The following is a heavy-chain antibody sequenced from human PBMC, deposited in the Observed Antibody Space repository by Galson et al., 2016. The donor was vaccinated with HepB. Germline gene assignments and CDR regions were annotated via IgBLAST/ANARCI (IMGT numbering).Heavy chain of an antibody. CDR3: ARKDGEAAQNYYYQYYGVDV. D-gene: IGHD6-6*01. V-gene: IGHV1-18*01. CDR2: ISPYSGNT. CDR1: GYPFKTYG. Sequence: SVKVSCKASGYPFKTYGISWVRQAPGQGLEWMGWISPYSGNTNYAQNFQGRVTMTTDTSTSTAYMELRSPRSDDTAVYYCARKDGEAAQNYYYQYYGVDVWGPGTTVSVSS. J-gene: IGHJ6*02.